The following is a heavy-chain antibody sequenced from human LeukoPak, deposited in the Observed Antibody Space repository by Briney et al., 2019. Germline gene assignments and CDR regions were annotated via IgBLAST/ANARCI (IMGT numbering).Heavy chain of an antibody. D-gene: IGHD3-10*01. Sequence: GASVKVSCKVSGYTLTELSMHWVRQAPGKGLEWMGGFDPEDGETIYAQKFQGRVTMTEDTSTDTAYMELSSLRSEDTAAYYCFGSGSYYVDAFDIWGQGTMVTVSS. V-gene: IGHV1-24*01. CDR1: GYTLTELS. CDR3: FGSGSYYVDAFDI. CDR2: FDPEDGET. J-gene: IGHJ3*02.